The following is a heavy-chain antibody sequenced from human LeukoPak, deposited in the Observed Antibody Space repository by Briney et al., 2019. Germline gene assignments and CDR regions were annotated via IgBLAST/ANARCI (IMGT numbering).Heavy chain of an antibody. CDR3: AGDWGAAAGRGIDY. Sequence: SETLSLTCTVSGGSISSYYWSWIRQPPGKGLEWIGNIYYSGSTNYNPSLKSRVTISVDTSKNQFSLKLSSVTAADTAVYYCAGDWGAAAGRGIDYWGQGTLVTVSS. J-gene: IGHJ4*02. D-gene: IGHD6-13*01. CDR2: IYYSGST. V-gene: IGHV4-59*12. CDR1: GGSISSYY.